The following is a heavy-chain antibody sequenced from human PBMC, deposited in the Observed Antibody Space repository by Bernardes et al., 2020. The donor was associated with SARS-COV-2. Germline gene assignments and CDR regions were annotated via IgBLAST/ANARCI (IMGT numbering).Heavy chain of an antibody. CDR1: GGSISSYY. V-gene: IGHV4-59*06. CDR2: IYYSGST. CDR3: ARGGPILTYCSSTSCSAPWFDP. J-gene: IGHJ5*02. Sequence: SEALSLTCTVSGGSISSYYWSWIRQPPGKGLEWIWYIYYSGSTYYNPSLKSRVTISVDTSKNQFSLKLSSVTAADTAVYYCARGGPILTYCSSTSCSAPWFDPWGQGTLVTVSS. D-gene: IGHD2-2*01.